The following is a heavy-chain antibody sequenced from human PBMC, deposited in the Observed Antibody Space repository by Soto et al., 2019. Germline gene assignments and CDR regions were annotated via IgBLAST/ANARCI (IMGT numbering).Heavy chain of an antibody. CDR3: ARDVNDSSGSQGFDY. J-gene: IGHJ4*02. V-gene: IGHV4-31*03. D-gene: IGHD3-22*01. Sequence: SETLSLTCTVIGDSVSSNNYYWSWIRQRPGKGLEWIGYIHYSGDSYDNPSLTSRITMSMDVSKNQFSLNLRSVTAADTAIYYCARDVNDSSGSQGFDYWGQGTLVTFSS. CDR2: IHYSGDS. CDR1: GDSVSSNNYY.